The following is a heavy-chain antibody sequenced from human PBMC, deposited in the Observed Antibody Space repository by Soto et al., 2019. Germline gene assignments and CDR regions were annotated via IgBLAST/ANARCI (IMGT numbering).Heavy chain of an antibody. D-gene: IGHD1-26*01. V-gene: IGHV3-11*01. Sequence: QVPLVESGGGLVKPGGSLRLSCAASGFTFTDDFMTWIRQTPGKGLEWLSSINSGGYSVYYADSVKGRFTISRDNAKNSVYLQMNSLRGEDTAVYYCARGWELRDWGQETLVTVSS. J-gene: IGHJ4*02. CDR1: GFTFTDDF. CDR2: INSGGYSV. CDR3: ARGWELRD.